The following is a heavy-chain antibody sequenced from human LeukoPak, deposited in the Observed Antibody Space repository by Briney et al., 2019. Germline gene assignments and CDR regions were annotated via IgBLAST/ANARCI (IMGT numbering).Heavy chain of an antibody. CDR2: INGSGGST. V-gene: IGHV3-23*01. Sequence: PGGSLRLSCAASGFTFSSYAMSWVRQAPGKGLEWVSAINGSGGSTYYADSVKGRFTISRDNSKNTLYLQMNSLRAEDTAVYYCARLTGYFRGVDYWGQGTLVTVSS. CDR1: GFTFSSYA. J-gene: IGHJ4*02. CDR3: ARLTGYFRGVDY. D-gene: IGHD3-9*01.